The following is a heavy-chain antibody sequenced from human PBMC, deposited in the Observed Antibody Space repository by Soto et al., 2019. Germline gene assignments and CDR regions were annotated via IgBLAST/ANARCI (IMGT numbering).Heavy chain of an antibody. D-gene: IGHD2-15*01. CDR3: AKGRLGYCTGGSCYPYDAFDI. CDR2: ISWNSGSI. CDR1: GFTFDDYA. V-gene: IGHV3-9*01. Sequence: EVQLVESGGGLVQPGRSLRLSCAASGFTFDDYAMHWVRQAPGKGLEWVSGISWNSGSIGYADSVKGRFTISRDNAKNSLYLQMNSLRAEDTALYYCAKGRLGYCTGGSCYPYDAFDIWGQGTMVTVSS. J-gene: IGHJ3*02.